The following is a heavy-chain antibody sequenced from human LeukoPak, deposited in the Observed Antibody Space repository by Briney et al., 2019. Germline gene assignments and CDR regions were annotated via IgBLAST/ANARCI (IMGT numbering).Heavy chain of an antibody. CDR1: GYRFTSYW. CDR3: ARHISDCGGDCPFDY. V-gene: IGHV5-51*01. Sequence: GESLKISCHGSGYRFTSYWIGWVRQMPGKGLEWMGMIYPGDSDTRYSPSFQGHVTISADKSISTAYLQWHSLKASDTAMYYCARHISDCGGDCPFDYWGQGTLVTVSS. D-gene: IGHD2-21*02. CDR2: IYPGDSDT. J-gene: IGHJ4*02.